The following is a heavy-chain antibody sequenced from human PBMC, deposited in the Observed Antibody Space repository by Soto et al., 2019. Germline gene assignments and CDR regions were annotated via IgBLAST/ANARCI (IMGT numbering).Heavy chain of an antibody. CDR3: ARDWIVLVPAAITYYYGRDV. J-gene: IGHJ6*02. V-gene: IGHV1-18*01. D-gene: IGHD2-2*01. CDR2: ISAYNGNT. Sequence: AASVKVSCKASGYTFTSYGISWVRQAPGQGLEWMGWISAYNGNTNYAQKLQGRVTMTTDTSTSTAYMELRSLRSDDTAVYYCARDWIVLVPAAITYYYGRDVWG. CDR1: GYTFTSYG.